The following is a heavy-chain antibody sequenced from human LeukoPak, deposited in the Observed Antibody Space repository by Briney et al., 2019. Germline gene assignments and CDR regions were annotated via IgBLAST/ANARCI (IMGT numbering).Heavy chain of an antibody. V-gene: IGHV1-8*01. D-gene: IGHD7-27*01. CDR1: GYTFTNYD. J-gene: IGHJ4*02. CDR3: ASNPPRTGDFNS. Sequence: ASVKVSCKTSGYTFTNYDINWVRQATGQGLERLGWMSPNNGNTGYAQKFQGRVTMTRDTSINTAYMELSSLRSEDTAVYYCASNPPRTGDFNSWGQGALVTVSS. CDR2: MSPNNGNT.